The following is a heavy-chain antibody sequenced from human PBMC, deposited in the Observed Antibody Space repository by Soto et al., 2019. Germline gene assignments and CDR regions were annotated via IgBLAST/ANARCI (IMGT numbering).Heavy chain of an antibody. CDR1: GFTFSTYA. J-gene: IGHJ6*02. Sequence: GGSLRLSCAASGFTFSTYAMNWVRQAPGNGLEWVSAISGSGGSVHYADSVKGRFTISRDNSKNTLYLQMNSLRDEDTAVYHCVKGYWKGDVWGQGTTVTVSS. D-gene: IGHD1-1*01. CDR3: VKGYWKGDV. V-gene: IGHV3-23*01. CDR2: ISGSGGSV.